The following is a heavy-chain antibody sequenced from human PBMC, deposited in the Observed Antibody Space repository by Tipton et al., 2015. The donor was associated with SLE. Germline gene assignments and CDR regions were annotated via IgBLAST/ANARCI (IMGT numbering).Heavy chain of an antibody. Sequence: SLRLSCAASGFRFSDHYMFWIRQAPGMGLQWLGYSSSGGYSLIFPDSVKGRFTISRDDAKTTLYLDMDSLRADDTAVYYCASAKDPLTGYSPTVVRGPGTTVTFSS. CDR2: SSSGGYSL. V-gene: IGHV3-11*01. CDR1: GFRFSDHY. J-gene: IGHJ6*02. CDR3: ASAKDPLTGYSPTVV. D-gene: IGHD3-9*01.